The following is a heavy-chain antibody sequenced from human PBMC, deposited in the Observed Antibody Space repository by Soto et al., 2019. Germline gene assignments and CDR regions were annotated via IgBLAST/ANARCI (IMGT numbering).Heavy chain of an antibody. Sequence: PGESLKISCKGSGYSFTSYWIGWVRQMPGKGLEWMGIIYPGDSDTRYSPSFQGQVTISADKSISTAYLQRSSLKASDTAMYYCARPSIVGATTHYYYGMDVWGQGTTVTVSS. CDR2: IYPGDSDT. V-gene: IGHV5-51*01. D-gene: IGHD1-26*01. J-gene: IGHJ6*02. CDR1: GYSFTSYW. CDR3: ARPSIVGATTHYYYGMDV.